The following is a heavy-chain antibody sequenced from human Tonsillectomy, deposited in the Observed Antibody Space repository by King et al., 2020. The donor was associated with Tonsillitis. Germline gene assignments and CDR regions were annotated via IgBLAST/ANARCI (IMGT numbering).Heavy chain of an antibody. V-gene: IGHV4-61*02. CDR1: GDSIDSGSHY. Sequence: QLQESGPGLVKPSQTLSLTCTVSGDSIDSGSHYWGWIRQPAGKWLEIIGRIFSSGNTTYNPSLNSRVTMSVDTSKNQFSLKLTSVTAADTAVYYCARVMSWYENWFDPWGQGTLVTVSS. CDR3: ARVMSWYENWFDP. D-gene: IGHD6-13*01. J-gene: IGHJ5*02. CDR2: IFSSGNT.